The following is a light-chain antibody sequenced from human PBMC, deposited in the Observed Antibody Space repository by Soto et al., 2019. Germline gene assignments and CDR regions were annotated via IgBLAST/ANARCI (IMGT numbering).Light chain of an antibody. V-gene: IGLV4-69*01. CDR2: LNSDGSH. J-gene: IGLJ3*02. Sequence: QLVLTQSPSASASLGASVKLTCTLSSGHSSYAIAWHQQQPEKGPRYLMNLNSDGSHSKGDGIPDRFSGSSSGAGRYFTISSLQSEDETDYYCQTWGTGIQVFGGGTKLTVL. CDR3: QTWGTGIQV. CDR1: SGHSSYA.